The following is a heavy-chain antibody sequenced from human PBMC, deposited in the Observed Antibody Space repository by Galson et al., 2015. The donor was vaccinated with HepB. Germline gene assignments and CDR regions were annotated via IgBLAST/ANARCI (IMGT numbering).Heavy chain of an antibody. D-gene: IGHD6-19*01. CDR1: GFTFSSYA. V-gene: IGHV3-23*01. CDR3: AKASNKGGWQPHGY. CDR2: ISGSGGST. Sequence: SLRLSCAASGFTFSSYAMSWVRQAPGKGLEWVSAISGSGGSTYYADSVKGRFTISRDNSKNTLYLQMNSLRAEDTAVYYCAKASNKGGWQPHGYWGQGTLVTVSS. J-gene: IGHJ4*02.